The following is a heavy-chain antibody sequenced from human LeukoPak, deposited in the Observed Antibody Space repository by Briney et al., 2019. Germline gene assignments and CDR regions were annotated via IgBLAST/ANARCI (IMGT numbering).Heavy chain of an antibody. J-gene: IGHJ1*01. CDR2: INPNSGGT. CDR3: ARDPGSGSYLFQH. Sequence: ASVKVSCKASGYTFTGYYMHWVRQAPGQGLEWMGWINPNSGGTNYAQKFQGRVTMTRDTSISTAYMELSMLKSDDTAVYYCARDPGSGSYLFQHWGQGTLVTVSS. CDR1: GYTFTGYY. D-gene: IGHD3-10*01. V-gene: IGHV1-2*02.